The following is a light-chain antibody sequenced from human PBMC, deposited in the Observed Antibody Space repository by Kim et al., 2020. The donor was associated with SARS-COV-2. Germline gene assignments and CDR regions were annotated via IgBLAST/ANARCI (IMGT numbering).Light chain of an antibody. Sequence: PGGTCTLACDSSIGTVTSGHFPYLFQQKPGQAPRTLIYDTGNKHSWTPARFSGSLLGGKAALTLSGAQPEDEAEYYCSLFYSGSWVFGGGTQLTVL. CDR3: SLFYSGSWV. J-gene: IGLJ3*02. CDR1: IGTVTSGHF. V-gene: IGLV7-46*01. CDR2: DTG.